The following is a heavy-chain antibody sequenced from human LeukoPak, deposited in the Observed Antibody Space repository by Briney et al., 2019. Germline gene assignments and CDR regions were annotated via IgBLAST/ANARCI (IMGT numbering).Heavy chain of an antibody. CDR2: INPNSGDT. V-gene: IGHV1-8*01. CDR3: ARGSCSTNSCYLE. Sequence: ASVTVSCKTSGYSFTRYDINWVRQAPAQGLEWVGKINPNSGDTGYAQKFHDRVTMTRNSPMSTAYMELSSLRSEDTAVYYCARGSCSTNSCYLEWGQGTLVIVSS. D-gene: IGHD2-2*01. CDR1: GYSFTRYD. J-gene: IGHJ4*02.